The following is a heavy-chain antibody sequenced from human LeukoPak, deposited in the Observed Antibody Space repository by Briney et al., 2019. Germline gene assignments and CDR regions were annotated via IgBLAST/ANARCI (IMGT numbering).Heavy chain of an antibody. CDR1: GYTFTGYY. CDR3: ARDRGPLRFLEWLFVY. V-gene: IGHV1-2*02. CDR2: INPNSGGT. Sequence: ASVKVSCKTSGYTFTGYYMHWVRQAPGQGLEWMGWINPNSGGTNYAQKFQGRVTMTRDTSISTAYMELSRLRSDDTAVYYYARDRGPLRFLEWLFVYWGQGTLVTVSS. J-gene: IGHJ4*02. D-gene: IGHD3-3*01.